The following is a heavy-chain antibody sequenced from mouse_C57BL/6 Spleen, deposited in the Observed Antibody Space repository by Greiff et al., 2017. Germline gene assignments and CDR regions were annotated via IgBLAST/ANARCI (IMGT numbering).Heavy chain of an antibody. J-gene: IGHJ3*01. D-gene: IGHD2-5*01. Sequence: ESGPGLVKPSQSLSLTCSVTGYSITSGYYWNWIRQFPGNKLEWMGYISYDGSNNYNPSLKNRISITRDTSKNQFFLKLNSVTTEDTATYYCAREDYSNYLAWFAYWGPGTLVTVSA. CDR2: ISYDGSN. CDR3: AREDYSNYLAWFAY. CDR1: GYSITSGYY. V-gene: IGHV3-6*01.